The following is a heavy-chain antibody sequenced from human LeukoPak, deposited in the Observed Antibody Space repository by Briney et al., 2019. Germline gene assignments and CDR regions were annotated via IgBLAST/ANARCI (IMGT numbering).Heavy chain of an antibody. Sequence: ASVKVSCKASGYTFTGYYMHWVRQAPGQGLEWMGWINPNSGGTNYAQKFQGRVTMTRDTSISTAYMELSRLKSDDTAVYYCATGAGLEELSRFEYWGQGTLVTVSS. CDR1: GYTFTGYY. CDR2: INPNSGGT. CDR3: ATGAGLEELSRFEY. D-gene: IGHD3-16*02. J-gene: IGHJ4*02. V-gene: IGHV1-2*02.